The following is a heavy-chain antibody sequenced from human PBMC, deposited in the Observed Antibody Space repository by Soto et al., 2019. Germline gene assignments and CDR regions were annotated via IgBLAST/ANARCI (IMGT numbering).Heavy chain of an antibody. J-gene: IGHJ6*03. CDR1: GFPFSNYY. CDR3: PSVRLDFGDPTKDRYYYYMDV. CDR2: IIGSSSTI. V-gene: IGHV3-11*01. D-gene: IGHD4-17*01. Sequence: QVQLVESGGALVKPGGSLRLSCAASGFPFSNYYMSWIRKPPGKGLEWVSFIIGSSSTIYYADSVKGRFTVSRDIAKSSLFLQMISLRAEDTATYYCPSVRLDFGDPTKDRYYYYMDVWGKGTTVTVS.